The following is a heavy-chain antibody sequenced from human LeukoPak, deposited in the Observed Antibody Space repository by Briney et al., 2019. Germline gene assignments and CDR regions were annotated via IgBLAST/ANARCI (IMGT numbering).Heavy chain of an antibody. D-gene: IGHD3-9*01. J-gene: IGHJ4*02. CDR3: ARGARLTGFDY. Sequence: ASVKVSCKASGYTFTSYYMHWVRQAPGQGLEWMGIINPSGGSTSYAQKFQGRVTMTRDTSTSTVYMELRSLRSDDTAVYYCARGARLTGFDYWGQGTLVTVSS. CDR2: INPSGGST. CDR1: GYTFTSYY. V-gene: IGHV1-46*01.